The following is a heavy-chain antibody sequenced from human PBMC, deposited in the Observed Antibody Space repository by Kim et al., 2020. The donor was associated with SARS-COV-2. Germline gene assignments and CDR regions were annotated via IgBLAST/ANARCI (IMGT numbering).Heavy chain of an antibody. CDR2: IYYSGST. CDR1: GGSISSYY. V-gene: IGHV4-59*01. CDR3: ARASRYYDFWSGHGASDAFDI. Sequence: SETLSLTCTVSGGSISSYYWSWIRQPPGKGLEWIGYIYYSGSTNYNPSLKSRVTISVDTSKNQFSLKLSSVTAADTAVYYCARASRYYDFWSGHGASDAFDIWGQGTMVTVSS. D-gene: IGHD3-3*01. J-gene: IGHJ3*02.